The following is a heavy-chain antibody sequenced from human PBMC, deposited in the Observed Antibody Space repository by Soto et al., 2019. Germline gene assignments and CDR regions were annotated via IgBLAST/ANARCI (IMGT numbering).Heavy chain of an antibody. V-gene: IGHV3-23*01. Sequence: PGWSLRLSCAASGFTFSSYAMSWVRQAPGKGLEWVSSISGSGGSTYYADSVKGRFTISRDNSKNTLYLQMNSLRAEDTAVYYCAKSPGSIYYYYYYMDVWGKGTTVTVSS. CDR1: GFTFSSYA. J-gene: IGHJ6*03. D-gene: IGHD6-6*01. CDR3: AKSPGSIYYYYYYMDV. CDR2: ISGSGGST.